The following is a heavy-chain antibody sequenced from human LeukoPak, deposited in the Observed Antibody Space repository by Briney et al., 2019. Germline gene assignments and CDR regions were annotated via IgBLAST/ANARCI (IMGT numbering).Heavy chain of an antibody. Sequence: SETLSLTCAVYGGSFSGYYWSWIRQPPGKGLEWIGEINHSGSTNYNPSLKSRVTISVDTSKNQFSLKLSSVTAADTAVYYCARSQLERYNWFDPWGQGTLVTVSS. CDR3: ARSQLERYNWFDP. J-gene: IGHJ5*02. CDR1: GGSFSGYY. CDR2: INHSGST. V-gene: IGHV4-34*01. D-gene: IGHD1-1*01.